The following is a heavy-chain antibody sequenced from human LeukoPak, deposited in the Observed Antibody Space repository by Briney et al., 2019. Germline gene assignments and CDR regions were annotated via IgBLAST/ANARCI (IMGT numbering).Heavy chain of an antibody. CDR3: ARQGAGGRAFDI. CDR1: LGSLSSGGYY. CDR2: IYFSGST. Sequence: SQTPSLTRTLSLGSLSSGGYYWSWIRQHPGKGLEWIGYIYFSGSTYYNPSLKSRVTISVDTSTNQFSLRLSSVTAADTAVYYCARQGAGGRAFDIWGEGTMVSVSS. D-gene: IGHD1-26*01. J-gene: IGHJ3*02. V-gene: IGHV4-31*03.